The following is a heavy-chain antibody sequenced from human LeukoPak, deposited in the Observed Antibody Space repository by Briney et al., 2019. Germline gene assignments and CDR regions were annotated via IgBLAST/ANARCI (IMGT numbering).Heavy chain of an antibody. D-gene: IGHD6-13*01. Sequence: GGSLRLSCAASGFTLSSYWMHWVRQAPGEGLVWVSRIDPDGSTTNYADSVKGRFTTSRDNAKSTLYLQMNSLRAEDTALYYCTRVQAGRAGLMDVWGRGTTVTVSS. J-gene: IGHJ6*02. V-gene: IGHV3-74*01. CDR3: TRVQAGRAGLMDV. CDR1: GFTLSSYW. CDR2: IDPDGSTT.